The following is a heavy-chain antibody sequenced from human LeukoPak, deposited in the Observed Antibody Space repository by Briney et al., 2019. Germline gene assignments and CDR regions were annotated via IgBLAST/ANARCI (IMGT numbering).Heavy chain of an antibody. CDR1: GDSISSYY. D-gene: IGHD3-22*01. CDR2: IYYSGST. Sequence: SETLSLTCTVSGDSISSYYWSWIRQPPGKGLEWIGSIYYSGSTYYNPSLKSRVTISVDTSKNQFSLKLSSVTAADTAVYYCATENYYDSSDGEAFDIWGQGTLVTVSS. V-gene: IGHV4-39*07. J-gene: IGHJ4*02. CDR3: ATENYYDSSDGEAFDI.